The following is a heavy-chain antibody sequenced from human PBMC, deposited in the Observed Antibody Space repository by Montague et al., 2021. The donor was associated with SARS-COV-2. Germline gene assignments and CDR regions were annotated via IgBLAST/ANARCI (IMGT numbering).Heavy chain of an antibody. V-gene: IGHV4-34*01. CDR1: GGSFSGDH. J-gene: IGHJ5*01. D-gene: IGHD7-27*01. CDR2: VNQSGRT. Sequence: SETLSLTCAVYGGSFSGDHWSWIRQPPGKGLEWIGNVNQSGRTNXNPSLKSRVTISVDTSKNQFSLRLNSVTAADTAVYFCAKGLESVCIIVVVLTGACYWFDSWGQGTLVTVSS. CDR3: AKGLESVCIIVVVLTGACYWFDS.